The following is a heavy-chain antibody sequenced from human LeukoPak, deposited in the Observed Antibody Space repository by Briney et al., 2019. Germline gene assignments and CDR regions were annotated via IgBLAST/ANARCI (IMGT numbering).Heavy chain of an antibody. J-gene: IGHJ4*02. Sequence: GESLKISCKISGYTLTNNWIGWVRQVPGKGLEWMGIIYPGDSDTRYSPSFQGQVTISADKSISTAYLQWSSLKASDTAMYYCARSTYYYGSGTYFDYWGQGTLVTVSS. CDR1: GYTLTNNW. D-gene: IGHD3-10*01. CDR2: IYPGDSDT. CDR3: ARSTYYYGSGTYFDY. V-gene: IGHV5-51*01.